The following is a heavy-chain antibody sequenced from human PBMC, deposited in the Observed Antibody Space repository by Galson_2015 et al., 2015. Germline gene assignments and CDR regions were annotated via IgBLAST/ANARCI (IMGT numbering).Heavy chain of an antibody. Sequence: SLRLSCAASEFTFSSYYMSWVRQAPGKGLEWVSSISSTTTYIYYAVSVKGRFTISRDNDKNSLYLHMNRLGAEDTAVYYCARQILDYDFWSGYYPTNFDYWGQGTLVTVSS. J-gene: IGHJ4*02. D-gene: IGHD3-3*01. CDR3: ARQILDYDFWSGYYPTNFDY. CDR1: EFTFSSYY. V-gene: IGHV3-21*01. CDR2: ISSTTTYI.